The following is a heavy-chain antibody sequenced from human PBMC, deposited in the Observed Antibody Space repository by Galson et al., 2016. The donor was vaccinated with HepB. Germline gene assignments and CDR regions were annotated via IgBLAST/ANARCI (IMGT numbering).Heavy chain of an antibody. D-gene: IGHD3-16*02. CDR1: GDRFTSYG. Sequence: SVKVSCKAYGDRFTSYGISWVRQAPGQGLEWMGWISGYSGTTNYAQNLQGRVTMTTDTSTTTAYMELRSLRPDDTAVYYGARVPNYDFFWGSYRYGDYFGLDIWGQGTTVTVSS. CDR2: ISGYSGTT. V-gene: IGHV1-18*01. J-gene: IGHJ6*02. CDR3: ARVPNYDFFWGSYRYGDYFGLDI.